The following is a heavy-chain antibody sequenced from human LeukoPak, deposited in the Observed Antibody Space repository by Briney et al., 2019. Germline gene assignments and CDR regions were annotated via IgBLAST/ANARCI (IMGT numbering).Heavy chain of an antibody. CDR1: GFTFSNYA. CDR2: ISGTGAFT. CDR3: AKGHSDYGTGFDL. D-gene: IGHD4-17*01. J-gene: IGHJ4*02. V-gene: IGHV3-23*01. Sequence: WGSLTLSCAASGFTFSNYAMSWVRQAPGKGLESVSIISGTGAFTYYADSVKGRFTISRDNSKNTLYLQMNSLRAEDTTVYYCAKGHSDYGTGFDLWGRGTRVTSSS.